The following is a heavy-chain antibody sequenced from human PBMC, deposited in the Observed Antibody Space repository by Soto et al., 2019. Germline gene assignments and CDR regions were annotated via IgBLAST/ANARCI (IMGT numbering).Heavy chain of an antibody. CDR1: GVSISIYY. Sequence: QVQLQESGPGLVKPSGTLSLTFTVSGVSISIYYWSWIRQPPGKGLEWIGYIYYSGSTNYNPSLKSRVTLSVDTSKNQFSLKLSSVTAADTAVYYCASSNIAAAGFYYYGMDVWGRGTTVTVSS. D-gene: IGHD6-13*01. J-gene: IGHJ6*02. V-gene: IGHV4-59*01. CDR2: IYYSGST. CDR3: ASSNIAAAGFYYYGMDV.